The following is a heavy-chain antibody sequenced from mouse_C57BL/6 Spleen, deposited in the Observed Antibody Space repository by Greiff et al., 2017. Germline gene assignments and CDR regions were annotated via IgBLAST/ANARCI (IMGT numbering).Heavy chain of an antibody. CDR1: GYTFTSYW. D-gene: IGHD1-1*01. J-gene: IGHJ4*01. CDR2: IHPNSGST. CDR3: ARGENCYGNAMDY. Sequence: QVQLQQPGAELVKPGASVKLSCKASGYTFTSYWMHWVKQRPGQGLEWIGMIHPNSGSTNYHEKFKSKSTLTVDKSSSTAYMQLSSLTSEDSAVYYCARGENCYGNAMDYWGQGTSVTVSS. V-gene: IGHV1-64*01.